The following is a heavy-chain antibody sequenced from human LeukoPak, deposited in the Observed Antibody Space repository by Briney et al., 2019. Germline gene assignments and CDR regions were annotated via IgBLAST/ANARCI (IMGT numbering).Heavy chain of an antibody. D-gene: IGHD2-21*01. CDR1: GFMFSSYA. J-gene: IGHJ6*02. CDR2: TSGSGTTS. Sequence: GGSLRLSCVASGFMFSSYAMSWVPQAPGKGLEWVSGTSGSGTTSYYADSVKGRFTVSRDYSNNTLHLHMNRLRAEDTAVYYCAKRAWPGDYSSFYYHGMDVWGQGTSVTVSS. CDR3: AKRAWPGDYSSFYYHGMDV. V-gene: IGHV3-23*01.